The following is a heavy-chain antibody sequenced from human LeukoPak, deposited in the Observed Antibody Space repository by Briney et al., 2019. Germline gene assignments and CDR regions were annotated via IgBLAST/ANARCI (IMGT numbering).Heavy chain of an antibody. D-gene: IGHD5-12*01. V-gene: IGHV3-74*01. CDR1: GFTFSSYW. CDR3: ARSRYGGYEDY. J-gene: IGHJ4*02. Sequence: GGSLRLSCAASGFTFSSYWMHWVRQAPGKGLVWVSRINSDGSSTSYADPVKGRFTISRDNAKNTLYLQMDSLRAEDTAVYYCARSRYGGYEDYWGQGTLVTVSS. CDR2: INSDGSST.